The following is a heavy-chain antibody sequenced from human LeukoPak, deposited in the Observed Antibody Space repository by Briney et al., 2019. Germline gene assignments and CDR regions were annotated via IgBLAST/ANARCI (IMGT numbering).Heavy chain of an antibody. D-gene: IGHD6-25*01. CDR1: GYTFTGYY. V-gene: IGHV1-2*02. Sequence: ASVKVSCKASGYTFTGYYIHWVRQAPGQGLEWMGWINPNTGGTNSAQRFQGRVTMTRDTSISTAYMELTRLRTDDTAVYYCARDRRISASVTGWCFDLWGRGTLVTVSA. CDR3: ARDRRISASVTGWCFDL. J-gene: IGHJ2*01. CDR2: INPNTGGT.